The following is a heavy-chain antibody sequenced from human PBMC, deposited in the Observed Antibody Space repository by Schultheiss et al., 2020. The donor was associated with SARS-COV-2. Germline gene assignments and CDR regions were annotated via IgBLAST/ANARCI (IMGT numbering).Heavy chain of an antibody. CDR1: GGSFSGYY. Sequence: SETLSLTCAVYGGSFSGYYWSWIRQPPGKGLEWIGEINHSGSTNYNPSLKSRVTILVDTSKNQFSLKLSSVTAADTAVYYCARGWVVRGVIEWYYYGMDVWGQGTTVTVSS. V-gene: IGHV4-34*01. D-gene: IGHD3-10*01. CDR3: ARGWVVRGVIEWYYYGMDV. J-gene: IGHJ6*02. CDR2: INHSGST.